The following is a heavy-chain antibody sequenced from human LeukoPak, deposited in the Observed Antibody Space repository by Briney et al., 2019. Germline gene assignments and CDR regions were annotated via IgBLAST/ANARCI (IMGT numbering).Heavy chain of an antibody. CDR2: INHSGST. Sequence: SETLSLTCAVYGGSFSGYYCSWIRQPPGKGLEWIGEINHSGSTNYNPSLKSRVTISVDTSKNQFSLKLSSVTAADTAVYYCARGLSPRINMVRGVRPPFRGVFDYWGQGTLVTVSS. J-gene: IGHJ4*02. CDR3: ARGLSPRINMVRGVRPPFRGVFDY. D-gene: IGHD3-10*01. V-gene: IGHV4-34*01. CDR1: GGSFSGYY.